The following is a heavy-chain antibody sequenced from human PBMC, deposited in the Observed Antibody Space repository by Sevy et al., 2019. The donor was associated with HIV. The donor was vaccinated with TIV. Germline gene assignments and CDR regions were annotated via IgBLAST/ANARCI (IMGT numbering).Heavy chain of an antibody. V-gene: IGHV1-2*02. CDR1: GYIFTDYY. D-gene: IGHD4-17*01. J-gene: IGHJ6*02. CDR3: ARLTTKPTSDLYGMDV. Sequence: ASVKVSCKASGYIFTDYYIHWVRQAPGQGLEWMAWINSDSGVTNYAQRFQGEVTVTRDTSLNTAYLDLNRLKSNDTAIYFCARLTTKPTSDLYGMDVWGQGTTVTVSS. CDR2: INSDSGVT.